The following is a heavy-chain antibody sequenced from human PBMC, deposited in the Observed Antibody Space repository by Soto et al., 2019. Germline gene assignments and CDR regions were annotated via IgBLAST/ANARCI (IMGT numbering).Heavy chain of an antibody. D-gene: IGHD2-8*01. J-gene: IGHJ4*02. CDR1: GFTFSSYA. CDR3: AKEGGVYAPN. CDR2: VGGRGSST. V-gene: IGHV3-23*01. Sequence: EVQLLESGGGLVQPGGSLRLSCAASGFTFSSYAMSWVRQAPGKGLEWVSAVGGRGSSTYYADSVKGRFTISRDNTKNALYLQMNSLRAEDTDVYYCAKEGGVYAPNWVQGTLVTVSS.